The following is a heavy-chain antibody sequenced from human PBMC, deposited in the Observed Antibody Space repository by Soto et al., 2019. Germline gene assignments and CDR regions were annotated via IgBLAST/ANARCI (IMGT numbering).Heavy chain of an antibody. J-gene: IGHJ6*02. CDR2: IIPIFGTA. CDR3: ARDPHSVRLLEWPSGYYYGWDV. Sequence: GASVKVSCKASGGTFSSYAISWVRQAPGQGLEWMGGIIPIFGTANYAQKFPGRVTITADKSTSTAYMELSSPRSEATAVYYCARDPHSVRLLEWPSGYYYGWDVWGQGSTVTVS. D-gene: IGHD3-3*01. V-gene: IGHV1-69*06. CDR1: GGTFSSYA.